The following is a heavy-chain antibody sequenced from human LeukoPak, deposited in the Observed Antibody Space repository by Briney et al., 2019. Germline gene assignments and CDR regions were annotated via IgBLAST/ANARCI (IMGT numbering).Heavy chain of an antibody. Sequence: ASETLSLTCTVSGGSISSYYWSWIRQPPGKGLEWIGYIYYSGSTNYSPSLKSRVTISVDTSKNQFSLKLSSVTAADTAVYYCARNYDSSGYWDYWGQGTLVTVSS. D-gene: IGHD3-22*01. J-gene: IGHJ4*02. CDR3: ARNYDSSGYWDY. CDR2: IYYSGST. CDR1: GGSISSYY. V-gene: IGHV4-59*01.